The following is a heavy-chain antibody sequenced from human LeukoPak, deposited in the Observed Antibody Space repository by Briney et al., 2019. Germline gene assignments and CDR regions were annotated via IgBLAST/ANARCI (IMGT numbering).Heavy chain of an antibody. D-gene: IGHD3-10*01. CDR3: ARSIGGFDY. Sequence: GGSLRLSCAASGFTVNSYYMSWVRQAPGKGLEWVSVIYSGGSSYYADSVKGRFTISRDNSKNTLYLQMNSLRAEDTAVYHCARSIGGFDYWGQGTLVTVSS. J-gene: IGHJ4*02. CDR1: GFTVNSYY. CDR2: IYSGGSS. V-gene: IGHV3-53*01.